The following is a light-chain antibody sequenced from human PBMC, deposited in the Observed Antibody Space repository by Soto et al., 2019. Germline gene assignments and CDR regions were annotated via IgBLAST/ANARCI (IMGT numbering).Light chain of an antibody. J-gene: IGLJ1*01. CDR2: EVN. Sequence: QSALTQPASVSGSPGQSITISCTGTNTDGGSYNLVSWYLQHPGKAPKPIIYEVNKRPSGVSNRFSGSKSGNTASLTISGLQAEDEADYYCCSYAGSSTLRVFGTGTKVTVL. V-gene: IGLV2-23*02. CDR1: NTDGGSYNL. CDR3: CSYAGSSTLRV.